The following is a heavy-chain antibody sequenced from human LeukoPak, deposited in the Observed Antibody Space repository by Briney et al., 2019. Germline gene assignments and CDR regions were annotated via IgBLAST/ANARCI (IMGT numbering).Heavy chain of an antibody. D-gene: IGHD4-23*01. J-gene: IGHJ4*02. V-gene: IGHV4-39*01. CDR3: ARLFGGYYDY. Sequence: SETLSLTCTVSGGSISSSSYYWGWIRQPPGKGLEWIGSIYYSGSTYYNPSLKSRVTISVDTSKNQFSLKLSSVTAADTAVYYCARLFGGYYDYWGQGTLVTVSS. CDR2: IYYSGST. CDR1: GGSISSSSYY.